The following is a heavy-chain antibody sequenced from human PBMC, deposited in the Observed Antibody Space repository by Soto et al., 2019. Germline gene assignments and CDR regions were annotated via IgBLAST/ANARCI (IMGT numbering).Heavy chain of an antibody. CDR1: GYTFTSYD. CDR2: MNPNSGNT. D-gene: IGHD4-17*01. J-gene: IGHJ5*02. CDR3: ASKRGDDFGVYVAQDWSDH. V-gene: IGHV1-8*01. Sequence: AASVKVSCKASGYTFTSYDINWVRQATGQGLEWMGWMNPNSGNTGYAQKFQGRVTMTRNTSISTAYMELSSLRADDTAVYYCASKRGDDFGVYVAQDWSDHWGQGTLVTV.